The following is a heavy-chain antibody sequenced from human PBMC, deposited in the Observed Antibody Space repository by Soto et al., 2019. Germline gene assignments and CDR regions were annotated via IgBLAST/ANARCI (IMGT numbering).Heavy chain of an antibody. CDR1: GFTFSSYA. CDR2: ISGSGGST. D-gene: IGHD3-3*01. J-gene: IGHJ4*02. Sequence: GGSLRLSCAASGFTFSSYAMSWVRQAPGKGLEWVSAISGSGGSTYYADSVKGRFTISRDNSKNTLYLQMNSLRAEETAVYYCAKENYDFWSGTLNYFDYWGQGTLVTVSS. CDR3: AKENYDFWSGTLNYFDY. V-gene: IGHV3-23*01.